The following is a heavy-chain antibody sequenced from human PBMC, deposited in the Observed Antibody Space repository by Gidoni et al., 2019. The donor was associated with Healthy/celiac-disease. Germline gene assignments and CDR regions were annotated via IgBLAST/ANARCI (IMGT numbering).Heavy chain of an antibody. CDR3: ARRAVTTNIDDY. V-gene: IGHV4-39*01. J-gene: IGHJ4*02. CDR2: SYYSGST. Sequence: QLQLQESGPGLVKHSETLSLTCTVTGGSISSSSYYWGGIRQPPGKGLEWIGSSYYSGSTSYTPSLKSRVTISVDTSKNQFSLKLSSVTAADTAVYYCARRAVTTNIDDYWGQGTLVTVSS. D-gene: IGHD4-17*01. CDR1: GGSISSSSYY.